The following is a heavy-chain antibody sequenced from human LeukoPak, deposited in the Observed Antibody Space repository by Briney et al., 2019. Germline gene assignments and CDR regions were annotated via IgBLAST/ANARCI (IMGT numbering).Heavy chain of an antibody. D-gene: IGHD3-3*01. J-gene: IGHJ4*02. CDR1: GFTFSRYS. CDR3: ASFFYPYDFDY. Sequence: GGSLRLSCAASGFTFSRYSMNWVRQAPGKGLEGVSSISSSSRYRYYADSVKGRFTISRDNAKNPLYLQMNSLRAEDTAVYYCASFFYPYDFDYWGQGTLVTVSS. V-gene: IGHV3-21*01. CDR2: ISSSSRYR.